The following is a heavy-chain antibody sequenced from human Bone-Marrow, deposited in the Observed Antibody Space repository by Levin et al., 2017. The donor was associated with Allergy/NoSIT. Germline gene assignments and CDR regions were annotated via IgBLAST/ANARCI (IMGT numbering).Heavy chain of an antibody. D-gene: IGHD6-25*01. CDR2: IFYGGNK. Sequence: SETLSLTCTLSGGSLSSSSYYWGWIRQPPGKELEWIASIFYGGNKYYNPSLRGRVTIASDTSKNQFSLTLNSVTAADTAVYYCTRPQAGRYMDVWGNGTTVTVSS. CDR3: TRPQAGRYMDV. J-gene: IGHJ6*03. CDR1: GGSLSSSSYY. V-gene: IGHV4-39*01.